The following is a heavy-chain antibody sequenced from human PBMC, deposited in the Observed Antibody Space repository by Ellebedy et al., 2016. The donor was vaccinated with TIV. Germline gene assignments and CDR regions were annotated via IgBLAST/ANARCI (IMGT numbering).Heavy chain of an antibody. CDR3: AKGITAAVVEGSLFDP. CDR1: GFTFSSYT. J-gene: IGHJ5*02. CDR2: ISGSGGST. Sequence: GGSLRLXXAASGFTFSSYTMRWVRQAPGKGLEWVSDISGSGGSTYYADSVKGRFTISRDNSKNTLYPQMNSLRVEDTAVYYCAKGITAAVVEGSLFDPWGQGTLVTVSS. V-gene: IGHV3-23*01. D-gene: IGHD6-13*01.